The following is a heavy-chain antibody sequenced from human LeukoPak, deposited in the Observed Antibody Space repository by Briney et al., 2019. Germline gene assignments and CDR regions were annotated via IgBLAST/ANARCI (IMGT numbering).Heavy chain of an antibody. CDR3: AKSHPSDTSGWSNPYFDY. V-gene: IGHV3-48*01. Sequence: GGSLRLSCAASGFTFSSYSMNWVRQAPGKGLEWVSYISSSSSTIYYADSVKGRFTISRDNSKNTLYLQMNSLRPEDTAVYYCAKSHPSDTSGWSNPYFDYWGQGTLVTVSS. J-gene: IGHJ4*02. D-gene: IGHD3-22*01. CDR2: ISSSSSTI. CDR1: GFTFSSYS.